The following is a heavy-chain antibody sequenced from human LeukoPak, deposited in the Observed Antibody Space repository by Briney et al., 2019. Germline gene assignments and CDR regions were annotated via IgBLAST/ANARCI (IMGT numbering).Heavy chain of an antibody. Sequence: GRSLRLSCAASGFTFSSYGMHWVCQAPGKGLEWVAVIWYDGSNKYYADSVKGRFTISRDNSKNTLYLQMNSLRAEDTAVYYCAKGGGYYDSSGYSYYFDYWGQGTLVTVSS. D-gene: IGHD3-22*01. J-gene: IGHJ4*02. V-gene: IGHV3-33*06. CDR3: AKGGGYYDSSGYSYYFDY. CDR2: IWYDGSNK. CDR1: GFTFSSYG.